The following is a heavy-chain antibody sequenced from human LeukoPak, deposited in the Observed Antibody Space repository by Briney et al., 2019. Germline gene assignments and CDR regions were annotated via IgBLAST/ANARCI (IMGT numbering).Heavy chain of an antibody. CDR3: ARGSGVTPVDY. V-gene: IGHV4-59*01. Sequence: SETLSLTCTVSGGSISSYWWSWIRQPPGKGQECIGYIYYSGSTNYNPSLKSRVTISVDTSKNQFSLKLSSVTAADTAVYYCARGSGVTPVDYWGQGTLVTVSS. D-gene: IGHD4-11*01. CDR1: GGSISSYW. CDR2: IYYSGST. J-gene: IGHJ4*02.